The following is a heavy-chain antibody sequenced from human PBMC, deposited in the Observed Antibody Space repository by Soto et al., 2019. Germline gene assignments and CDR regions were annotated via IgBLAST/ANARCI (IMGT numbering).Heavy chain of an antibody. V-gene: IGHV3-11*01. Sequence: GGSLRLSCAASGFTFSDYYMSWIRQAPGKGLEWVSYISSSGSTIYYADSVKGRFTISRDNAKNSLYLQMNSLRAEDTAVYYCATQDHLASHYYYYMDVWGKGTTVTVSS. J-gene: IGHJ6*03. CDR2: ISSSGSTI. D-gene: IGHD2-15*01. CDR3: ATQDHLASHYYYYMDV. CDR1: GFTFSDYY.